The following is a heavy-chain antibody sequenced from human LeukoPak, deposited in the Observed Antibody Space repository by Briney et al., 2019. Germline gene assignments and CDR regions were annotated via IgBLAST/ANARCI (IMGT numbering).Heavy chain of an antibody. CDR1: GFIFSTYS. J-gene: IGHJ4*02. D-gene: IGHD5-12*01. CDR2: ISTTSDYM. V-gene: IGHV3-21*01. CDR3: ARSGEGYGFDY. Sequence: GGSLRLSCAASGFIFSTYSMTWVRQAPGKGLEWVSSISTTSDYMYYADSMKGRFTISRDNAKNSLYLQMNSLRAEDTAVYYCARSGEGYGFDYWGQGTLVTVSS.